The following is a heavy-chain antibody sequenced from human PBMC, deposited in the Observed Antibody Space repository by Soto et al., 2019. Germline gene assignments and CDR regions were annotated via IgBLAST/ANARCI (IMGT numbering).Heavy chain of an antibody. D-gene: IGHD6-19*01. CDR1: GFSLRTSGVG. Sequence: SGPTLVNPTPTLTLTCIFSGFSLRTSGVGVGWIRQPPGKALELLGFIYWNDDKRYSPSLKSRLTITKDTSKNQVVLTMTNMDPVDTATYYCAKSGSSGWYGWFDPWGQGTLVTVSS. J-gene: IGHJ5*02. V-gene: IGHV2-5*01. CDR2: IYWNDDK. CDR3: AKSGSSGWYGWFDP.